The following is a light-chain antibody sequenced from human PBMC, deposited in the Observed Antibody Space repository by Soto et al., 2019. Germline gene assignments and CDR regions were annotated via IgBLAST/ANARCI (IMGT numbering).Light chain of an antibody. CDR3: QQRSNWPLT. CDR2: DAF. CDR1: QSVGSS. V-gene: IGKV3-11*01. Sequence: EIVLTQSPAPLSLSPGERATLSCKASQSVGSSLAWYQQRPGQAPRLLIYDAFIRATGIPARFSGSESGTDCTLTISSLEPEDFAVYYCQQRSNWPLTFGQGTRLEIK. J-gene: IGKJ5*01.